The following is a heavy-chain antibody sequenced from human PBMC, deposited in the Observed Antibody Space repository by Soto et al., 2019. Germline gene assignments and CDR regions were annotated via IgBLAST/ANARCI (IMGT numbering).Heavy chain of an antibody. CDR2: IIPIFGTA. D-gene: IGHD3-22*01. V-gene: IGHV1-69*13. CDR1: GGTFSSYA. J-gene: IGHJ4*02. Sequence: SVKVSCKASGGTFSSYAISWVRQAPGQGLEWMGGIIPIFGTANYAQKFQGRVTITADESTSTAYMELSSLRSEETAVYYCARDNDSSCYPLHFDYLGQGTLVTVSS. CDR3: ARDNDSSCYPLHFDY.